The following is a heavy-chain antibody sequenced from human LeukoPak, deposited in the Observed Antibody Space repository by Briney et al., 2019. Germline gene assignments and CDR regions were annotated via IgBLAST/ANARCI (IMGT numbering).Heavy chain of an antibody. CDR3: AREVGGSAFDI. D-gene: IGHD3-16*01. J-gene: IGHJ3*02. CDR1: GFTFSSYS. Sequence: PGGSLRLSCAASGFTFSSYSMNWVRQAPGKGLEWVSYISPSSSTIHYADSVKGRFTISRHNSKNTLYLQMNSLRAEDTAVYYCAREVGGSAFDIWGQGTMVTVSS. CDR2: ISPSSSTI. V-gene: IGHV3-48*01.